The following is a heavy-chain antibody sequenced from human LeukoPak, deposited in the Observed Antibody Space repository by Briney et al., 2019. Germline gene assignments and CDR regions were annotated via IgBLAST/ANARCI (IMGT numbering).Heavy chain of an antibody. CDR2: IYSGGST. J-gene: IGHJ4*02. D-gene: IGHD2-15*01. V-gene: IGHV3-53*01. CDR1: GFTVSSNY. CDR3: AKVCTDGSCCY. Sequence: PGGSLRLSCAASGFTVSSNYMSWVRQAPGKGLEWVSVIYSGGSTYYADSVKGRFTISRDNSKITLFLQMNSLRAEDTAVYYCAKVCTDGSCCYWGQGTLVTVSS.